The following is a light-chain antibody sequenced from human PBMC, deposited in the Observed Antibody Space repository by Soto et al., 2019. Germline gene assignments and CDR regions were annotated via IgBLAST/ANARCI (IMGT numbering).Light chain of an antibody. CDR1: QSISSW. CDR3: QRYNTYSRK. CDR2: KAS. J-gene: IGKJ1*01. Sequence: DIQMTQYPSTLSAYVGDRVTITCRASQSISSWLAWYQQKPGKAPKLLIYKASSLESGVPSRFSGSGSGTEVTLTISSLQPDDFASYYCQRYNTYSRKFGQGTKVEIK. V-gene: IGKV1-5*03.